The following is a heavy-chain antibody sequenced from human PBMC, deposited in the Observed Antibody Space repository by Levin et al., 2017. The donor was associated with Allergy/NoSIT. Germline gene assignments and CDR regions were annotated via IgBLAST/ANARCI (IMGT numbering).Heavy chain of an antibody. D-gene: IGHD3-3*01. CDR1: GFTFTSSA. J-gene: IGHJ6*02. CDR3: AADRLRFLEWPYYYYGMDV. V-gene: IGHV1-58*01. CDR2: IVVGSGNT. Sequence: ASVKVSCKASGFTFTSSAVQWVRQARGQRLEWIGWIVVGSGNTNYAQKFQERVTITRDMSTSTAYMELSSLRSEDTAVYYCAADRLRFLEWPYYYYGMDVWGQGTTVTVSS.